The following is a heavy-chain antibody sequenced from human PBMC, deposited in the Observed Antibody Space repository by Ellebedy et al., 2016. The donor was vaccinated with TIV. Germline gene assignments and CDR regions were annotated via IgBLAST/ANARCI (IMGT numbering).Heavy chain of an antibody. CDR2: INQSGRT. V-gene: IGHV4-34*01. CDR3: ARGDGGSYL. Sequence: SETLSLTCAVYGGSFSGYYWSWIRQPPGKGLEWIGEINQSGRTNYNPSLDKGRVTISVDTSKNQFSLRLSSVTAADTAVYYCARGDGGSYLWGQGTLVTVSS. J-gene: IGHJ4*02. CDR1: GGSFSGYY. D-gene: IGHD2-15*01.